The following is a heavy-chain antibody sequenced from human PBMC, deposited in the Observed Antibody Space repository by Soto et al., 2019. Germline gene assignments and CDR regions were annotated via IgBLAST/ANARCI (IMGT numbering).Heavy chain of an antibody. D-gene: IGHD6-19*01. CDR1: GGSISSGGYY. Sequence: QVQLQESGPGLVKPSQTLSLTCTVSGGSISSGGYYWSWIRQHPGKGLEWIGYIYYSGSTYYNPSLKSRVNISVDTSKNQFSLKLSSVTAADTAVYYCARVSFSGWYRWFDPWGQGTLVTVSS. J-gene: IGHJ5*02. CDR3: ARVSFSGWYRWFDP. CDR2: IYYSGST. V-gene: IGHV4-31*03.